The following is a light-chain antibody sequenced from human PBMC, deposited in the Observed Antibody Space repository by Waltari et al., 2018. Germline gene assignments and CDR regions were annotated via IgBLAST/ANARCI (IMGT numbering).Light chain of an antibody. CDR3: QQYYSIPPT. V-gene: IGKV1-NL1*01. Sequence: DIQMTQSPSSLSASVGDRVTITCRASQGISNSLSWYQQKAGKAPKLLLYAASRLESGVPSRFSGSGSGTDYTLTISSLQPEDFATYYCQQYYSIPPTFGQGTKVEIK. J-gene: IGKJ1*01. CDR1: QGISNS. CDR2: AAS.